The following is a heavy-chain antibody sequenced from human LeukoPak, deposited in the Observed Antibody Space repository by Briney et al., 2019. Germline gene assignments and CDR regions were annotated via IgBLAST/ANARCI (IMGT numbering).Heavy chain of an antibody. CDR1: GFTVSSNY. J-gene: IGHJ4*02. D-gene: IGHD3-9*01. V-gene: IGHV3-53*01. CDR3: ARVRYFDWAFDY. Sequence: GGSLRLSCAASGFTVSSNYMSWVRQAPGKGLEWVSVIYSGGSTYYADSVKGRFTISRDNSKNTLYFQMNSLRAEGTAVYYCARVRYFDWAFDYWGQGTLVTVSS. CDR2: IYSGGST.